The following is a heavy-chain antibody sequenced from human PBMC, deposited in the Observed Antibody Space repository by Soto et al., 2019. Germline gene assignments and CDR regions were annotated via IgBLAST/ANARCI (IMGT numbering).Heavy chain of an antibody. V-gene: IGHV1-3*01. J-gene: IGHJ6*02. CDR2: INAGNGNT. CDR1: GYTFTSYA. Sequence: ASVKVSCKASGYTFTSYAMHWVRQAPGQRLEWMGWINAGNGNTKYSQKFQGRVTITRDTSASTAYMELSSLRSEDTAVYYCAREEAYSIYYYGMDVWGQGTTVTVSS. CDR3: AREEAYSIYYYGMDV. D-gene: IGHD4-4*01.